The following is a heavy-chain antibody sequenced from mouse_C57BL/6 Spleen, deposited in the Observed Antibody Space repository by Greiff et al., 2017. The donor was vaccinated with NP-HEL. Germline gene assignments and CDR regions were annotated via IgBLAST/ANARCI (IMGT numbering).Heavy chain of an antibody. D-gene: IGHD2-2*01. J-gene: IGHJ3*01. CDR1: GFNFTDYY. CDR2: IDPEDGET. CDR3: ARDDGYDVGLAY. Sequence: EVHLVESGAELVKPGASVKLSCTASGFNFTDYYMHWVKQRTEQGLEWIGWIDPEDGETKYAPKFQGKATITADTSSTTVYLQLSSLTSEDTAIYYCARDDGYDVGLAYWGQGTLVTVSA. V-gene: IGHV14-2*01.